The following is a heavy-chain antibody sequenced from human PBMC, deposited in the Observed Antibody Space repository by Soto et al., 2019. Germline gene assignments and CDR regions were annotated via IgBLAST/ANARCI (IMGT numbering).Heavy chain of an antibody. CDR1: GGSFSGYY. Sequence: QVQLQQWGAGLLKPSETLSLTCAVYGGSFSGYYWSWIRQPPGKGLEWIGEINHSGSTNYNPSLTSRVTISVDTSKNPFSLKLSSVTAADTAVYYCASGTPRTIWYFDYWCQGTLVTVSS. V-gene: IGHV4-34*01. CDR3: ASGTPRTIWYFDY. D-gene: IGHD2-21*01. CDR2: INHSGST. J-gene: IGHJ4*02.